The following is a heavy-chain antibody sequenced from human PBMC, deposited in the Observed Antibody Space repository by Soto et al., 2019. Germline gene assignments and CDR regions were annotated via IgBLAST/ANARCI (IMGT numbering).Heavy chain of an antibody. Sequence: SETLSLTCAVYGGSFSGYYWSWIRQPPGKGLEWIGEINHSGSTNYNPSLKSRVTISVDTSKNQFSLKLSSVTAADTAVYYCASSFPNFWSGYGPLLYRYWGQGTLVTVSS. V-gene: IGHV4-34*01. CDR2: INHSGST. CDR3: ASSFPNFWSGYGPLLYRY. J-gene: IGHJ4*02. D-gene: IGHD3-3*01. CDR1: GGSFSGYY.